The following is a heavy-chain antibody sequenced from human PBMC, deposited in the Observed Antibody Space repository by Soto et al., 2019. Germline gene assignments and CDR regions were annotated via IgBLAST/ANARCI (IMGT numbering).Heavy chain of an antibody. Sequence: GGSLRLSCAASGFTFSDYYMSWIRQAPGKGLEWVSYISSSSSYTNYADSVKGRFTISRDNAKNSLYLQMNSLRAEDKAVYYCARFRGGRKSPRDDGSGSYYPHYYYYGMDVWGQGTTVTVSS. V-gene: IGHV3-11*06. D-gene: IGHD1-26*01. J-gene: IGHJ6*02. CDR2: ISSSSSYT. CDR1: GFTFSDYY. CDR3: ARFRGGRKSPRDDGSGSYYPHYYYYGMDV.